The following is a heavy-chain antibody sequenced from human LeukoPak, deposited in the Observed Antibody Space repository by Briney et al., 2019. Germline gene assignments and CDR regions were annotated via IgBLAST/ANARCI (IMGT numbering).Heavy chain of an antibody. CDR3: ARVHVGAVAGKNYFDY. J-gene: IGHJ4*02. Sequence: PGGSLRLSCAASGFTVSSSYMSWVRQAPGKGLEWVSVIYSGGSTYYADSVKGRFTISRDNSKNTLYLQMNSLRAEDTAVYYCARVHVGAVAGKNYFDYWGQGTLVTVSS. CDR2: IYSGGST. CDR1: GFTVSSSY. D-gene: IGHD6-19*01. V-gene: IGHV3-53*01.